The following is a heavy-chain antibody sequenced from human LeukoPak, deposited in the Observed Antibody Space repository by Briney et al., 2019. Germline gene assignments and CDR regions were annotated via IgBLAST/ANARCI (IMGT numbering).Heavy chain of an antibody. J-gene: IGHJ4*02. D-gene: IGHD6-13*01. V-gene: IGHV3-23*01. CDR2: ISGSGGST. CDR1: GFIFSTYA. CDR3: ARVIRAAPGKGYFDY. Sequence: PGGSLRLSCATSGFIFSTYALSCVRQSPGKGREWASSISGSGGSTYRAGSGKGRFTISRDRSKNTLYLQTNSLRAEDTAIYYCARVIRAAPGKGYFDYWGQGTPVTVSS.